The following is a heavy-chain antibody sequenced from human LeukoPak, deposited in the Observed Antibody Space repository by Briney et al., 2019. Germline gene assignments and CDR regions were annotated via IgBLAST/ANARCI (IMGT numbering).Heavy chain of an antibody. J-gene: IGHJ4*02. Sequence: PGGFLRLSCAASGFTFSSYWMSWVRQAPGKGLEWVANIKQDGSEKYYVDSVKGRFTISRDNSKNTLYLQMNSLRAEDTAVYYCAKDTGSYIGSATDYWGQGTLVTVSS. CDR2: IKQDGSEK. D-gene: IGHD3-10*01. CDR3: AKDTGSYIGSATDY. V-gene: IGHV3-7*03. CDR1: GFTFSSYW.